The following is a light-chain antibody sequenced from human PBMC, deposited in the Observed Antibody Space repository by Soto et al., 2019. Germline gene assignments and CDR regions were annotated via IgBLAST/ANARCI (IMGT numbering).Light chain of an antibody. CDR3: SSYTTSTTLI. Sequence: QSALTQPASVSGSPGQSLTISCTGTSSDIGAGYNYISWYQHHPGKAPKLIIYGVINRPSGVSHRFSATKSGNTASLTNSGLQAEDEADYYCSSYTTSTTLIVGGGTKLTVL. CDR2: GVI. J-gene: IGLJ2*01. CDR1: SSDIGAGYNY. V-gene: IGLV2-14*01.